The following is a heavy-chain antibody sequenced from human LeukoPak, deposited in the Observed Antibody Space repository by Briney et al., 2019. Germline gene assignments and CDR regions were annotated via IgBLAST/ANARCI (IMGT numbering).Heavy chain of an antibody. D-gene: IGHD3-10*01. CDR1: GFTVSSNY. Sequence: GGSLRLSCAVSGFTVSSNYMNWVRQAPGKGLEWVSIIYSGGSTYYADSVKGRFTISRDNSKNTLYLQMNTLRAEDTAVYYCANDYRSGSFHDFWGQGTLVTVSS. J-gene: IGHJ4*02. CDR3: ANDYRSGSFHDF. CDR2: IYSGGST. V-gene: IGHV3-53*01.